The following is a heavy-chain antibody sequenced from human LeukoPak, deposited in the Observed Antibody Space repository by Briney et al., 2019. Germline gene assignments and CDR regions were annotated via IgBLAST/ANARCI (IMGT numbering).Heavy chain of an antibody. CDR2: ISAQHGQT. CDR1: GYSENFYG. J-gene: IGHJ6*03. D-gene: IGHD3-10*02. V-gene: IGHV1-18*01. CDR3: ARLFGELLLPSDHFYYMDV. Sequence: ASVKVSCKTSGYSENFYGITWVRQVAGQGLEWMGWISAQHGQTEYAPNSQDRVTMTTDTSTSTAYMELRSLRSDDTAVYYCARLFGELLLPSDHFYYMDVWGKGTAVTVSS.